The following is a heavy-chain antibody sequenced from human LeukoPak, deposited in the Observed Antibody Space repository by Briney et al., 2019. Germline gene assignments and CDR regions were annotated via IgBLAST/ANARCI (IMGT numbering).Heavy chain of an antibody. V-gene: IGHV4-39*01. J-gene: IGHJ3*02. D-gene: IGHD3-10*01. CDR2: IYYSGST. CDR1: GSSISSSSYY. CDR3: ARRFIPYYYGSGTPRAFDI. Sequence: SETLSLTCTVSGSSISSSSYYWGWIRQPPGKGLEWIGSIYYSGSTYYNPSLKSRVTISVDTSKNQFSLKLSSVTAADTAVYYCARRFIPYYYGSGTPRAFDIWGQGTMVTVSS.